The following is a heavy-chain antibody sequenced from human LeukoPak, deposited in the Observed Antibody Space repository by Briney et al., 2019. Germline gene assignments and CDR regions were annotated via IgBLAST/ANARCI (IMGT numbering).Heavy chain of an antibody. CDR2: ISAGVGST. J-gene: IGHJ4*02. CDR3: AKDVYGDYGGLVY. D-gene: IGHD4-17*01. CDR1: GFTSSTYA. V-gene: IGHV3-23*01. Sequence: GGSLRLSCAASGFTSSTYAMTWVRQAPGRGLEWVSTISAGVGSTNYADSVKGRFTISRDNSDNTVYLQMNSLRAEDTAVYYCAKDVYGDYGGLVYWGQGTLVTVFS.